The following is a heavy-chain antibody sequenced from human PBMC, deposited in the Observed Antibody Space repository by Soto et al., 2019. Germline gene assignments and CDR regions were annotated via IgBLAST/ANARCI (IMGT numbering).Heavy chain of an antibody. Sequence: ASVKVTCKASGYTFTSYGIHWVRQAPGQRLEWMGWINAANGDTLYAETFQGRVSMTTDTSTDTAHMELLSLRPEDTAVYYCSTYPPDSWGQGTLVTVSS. D-gene: IGHD1-1*01. CDR3: STYPPDS. CDR2: INAANGDT. CDR1: GYTFTSYG. V-gene: IGHV1-3*01. J-gene: IGHJ4*02.